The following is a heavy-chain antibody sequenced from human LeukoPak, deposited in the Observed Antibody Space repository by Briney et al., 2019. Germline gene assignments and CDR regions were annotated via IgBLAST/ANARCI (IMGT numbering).Heavy chain of an antibody. Sequence: PSETQSLTCTVSGGSISSYYLSWIRQPAGKGLEWIGRIYSSGSTNYNPSLKSRVTMSGDTSKNQISLKLSSVTAANTAVYYCARGGISTSLDYWGQGTLVTVSS. J-gene: IGHJ4*02. D-gene: IGHD2-2*01. V-gene: IGHV4-4*07. CDR3: ARGGISTSLDY. CDR2: IYSSGST. CDR1: GGSISSYY.